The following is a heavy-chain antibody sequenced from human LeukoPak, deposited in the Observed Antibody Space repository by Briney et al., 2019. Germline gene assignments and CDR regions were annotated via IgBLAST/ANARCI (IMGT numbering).Heavy chain of an antibody. CDR2: IYYTGTT. CDR3: ANIVAAAGTGWFDP. V-gene: IGHV4-39*07. Sequence: SETLSLTCTVSGGSISNTNYYWAWIRQPPGRGLEWIGSIYYTGTTFDNPSLKSRVTISVDTSKNQFSLKLSSVTAADTAVYYCANIVAAAGTGWFDPWGQGTLVIVSS. D-gene: IGHD6-13*01. CDR1: GGSISNTNYY. J-gene: IGHJ5*02.